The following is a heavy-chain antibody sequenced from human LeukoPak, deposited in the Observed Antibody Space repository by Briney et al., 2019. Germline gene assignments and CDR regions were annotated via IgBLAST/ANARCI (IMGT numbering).Heavy chain of an antibody. V-gene: IGHV1-24*01. D-gene: IGHD3-9*01. CDR2: FDPGSGEI. CDR1: GYSINELS. Sequence: GASVNVSCKVSGYSINELSTHWVRQAPGKGLEWMGGFDPGSGEIIYEQKFQDRVTMTEDTSTDTAYMELSSLRSEDTALYYCATGTHYDLLPFWGQGTLVTVSS. CDR3: ATGTHYDLLPF. J-gene: IGHJ4*02.